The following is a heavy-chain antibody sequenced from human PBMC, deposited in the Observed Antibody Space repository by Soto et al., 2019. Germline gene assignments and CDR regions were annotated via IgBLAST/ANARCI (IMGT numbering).Heavy chain of an antibody. J-gene: IGHJ6*02. D-gene: IGHD3-10*01. CDR2: INHSGST. V-gene: IGHV4-34*01. CDR3: ARVGPPMGYYGSGSYYTTVGYYYYYGMDV. Sequence: TSETLSLTCAVYGGSFSGYYWSWIRQPPGKGLEWIGEINHSGSTNYNPSLKSRVTISVDTSKNQFSLKLSSVTAADTAVYYCARVGPPMGYYGSGSYYTTVGYYYYYGMDVWGQGTTVTVSS. CDR1: GGSFSGYY.